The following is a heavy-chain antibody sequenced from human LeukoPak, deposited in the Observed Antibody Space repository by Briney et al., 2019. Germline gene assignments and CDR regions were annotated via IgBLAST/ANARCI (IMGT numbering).Heavy chain of an antibody. CDR3: ARHRVTYYESSHMGFDP. V-gene: IGHV4-59*08. Sequence: SETLSLTCTVSGDSISRSYWSWIRQPPGKGPAWIGYTSSSGRTTYNPALKSRVTTSKDTSKNQFSLRLNYATAADTAVYYCARHRVTYYESSHMGFDPWGQGILVIVSS. CDR2: TSSSGRT. J-gene: IGHJ5*02. D-gene: IGHD3-22*01. CDR1: GDSISRSY.